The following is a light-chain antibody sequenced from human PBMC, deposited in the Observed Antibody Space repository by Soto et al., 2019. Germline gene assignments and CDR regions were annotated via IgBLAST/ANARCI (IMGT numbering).Light chain of an antibody. Sequence: EIGLTQSPATLSLSPGERATLSCRASQSVSSYLAWYRQKPGQAPRLLIYDASNRATGIPARFSGSGSGTDFTLTISSLEPEDFAVYYCQQRSDWPSTFGQGTRLEIK. J-gene: IGKJ5*01. V-gene: IGKV3-11*01. CDR1: QSVSSY. CDR3: QQRSDWPST. CDR2: DAS.